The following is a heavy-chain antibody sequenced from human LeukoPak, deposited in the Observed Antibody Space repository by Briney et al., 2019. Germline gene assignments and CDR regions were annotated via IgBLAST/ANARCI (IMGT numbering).Heavy chain of an antibody. CDR1: GYSFTSYW. CDR2: IDPSDSYT. D-gene: IGHD2-15*01. J-gene: IGHJ5*02. V-gene: IGHV5-10-1*01. Sequence: GESLKISCKGAGYSFTSYWISWVRQLPGKGLEWMGKIDPSDSYTKYSPSFQGHVTISADKSISTAYLQWSSLKASDTAMYYCARHKGYCSGGNCYSGWFDPWGQGTLVTVSS. CDR3: ARHKGYCSGGNCYSGWFDP.